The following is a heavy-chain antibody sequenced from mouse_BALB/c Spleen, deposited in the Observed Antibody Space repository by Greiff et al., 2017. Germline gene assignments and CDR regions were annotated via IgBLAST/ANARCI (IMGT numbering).Heavy chain of an antibody. CDR2: ISSGGSYT. CDR3: TRYDYGFGY. CDR1: GFTFSSYT. Sequence: EVKLVESGGGLVKPGGSLKLSCAASGFTFSSYTMSWVRQTPEKRLEWVATISSGGSYTYYPDSVKGRFTISRDNAKNTLYLQMSSLKSEDTAMYYCTRYDYGFGYWGQGTTLTVSS. J-gene: IGHJ2*01. D-gene: IGHD2-4*01. V-gene: IGHV5-6-4*01.